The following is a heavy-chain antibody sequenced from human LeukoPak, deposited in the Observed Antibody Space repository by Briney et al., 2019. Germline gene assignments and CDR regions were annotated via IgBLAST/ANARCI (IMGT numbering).Heavy chain of an antibody. CDR3: LRSSYSSGWFGDY. CDR1: GFSFSDHC. V-gene: IGHV3-72*01. D-gene: IGHD6-19*01. CDR2: IRNKANSYTT. Sequence: PGGSLRLSCAASGFSFSDHCVDWVRQAPGKGLEWVRRIRNKANSYTTEYAASVTGRFTISRDESKNSVYLQMNSLKTEDTAVYYCLRSSYSSGWFGDYWGQGILVTVSS. J-gene: IGHJ4*02.